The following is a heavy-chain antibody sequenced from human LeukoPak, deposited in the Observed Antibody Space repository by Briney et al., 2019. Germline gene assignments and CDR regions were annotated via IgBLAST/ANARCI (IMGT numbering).Heavy chain of an antibody. V-gene: IGHV3-23*01. J-gene: IGHJ4*02. CDR3: ARGGMVRGVIITLNFDY. CDR2: ISGSGGST. D-gene: IGHD3-10*01. CDR1: GFTFSSYG. Sequence: PGGSLRLSCAASGFTFSSYGMSWVRQAPGKGLEWVSAISGSGGSTYYADSVKGRFTISRDNSKNTLYLQMNSLRAEDTAVYYCARGGMVRGVIITLNFDYWGQGTLVTVSS.